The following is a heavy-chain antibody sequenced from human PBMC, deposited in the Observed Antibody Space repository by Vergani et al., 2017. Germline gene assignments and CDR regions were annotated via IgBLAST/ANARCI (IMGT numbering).Heavy chain of an antibody. Sequence: QVQLVESGGGVVQRGGSLRLPCATSGFTLSKYDMKWIRQGPGKGLEFVAFIQFDGSNQYYAHSVKGRITLSRDSSRNTLYLQMNSLRTDDTATYYCARRFRGWGMVYWSQGAQVVVSS. CDR3: ARRFRGWGMVY. J-gene: IGHJ4*02. CDR1: GFTLSKYD. D-gene: IGHD3-16*01. CDR2: IQFDGSNQ. V-gene: IGHV3-30*02.